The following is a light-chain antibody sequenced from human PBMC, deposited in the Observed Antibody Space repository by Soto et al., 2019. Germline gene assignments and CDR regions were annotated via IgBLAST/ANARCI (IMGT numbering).Light chain of an antibody. Sequence: EIVLTQSPGTLSLSPGERATLSCRASQSVSSTHLAWYQQKPGQAPRLLIYGASSRATGIPDRFSGSGSETDFTLTISRLEPEDFAVYYCQYYGSFPLTFGGGTKVEIK. V-gene: IGKV3-20*01. J-gene: IGKJ4*01. CDR1: QSVSSTH. CDR2: GAS. CDR3: QYYGSFPLT.